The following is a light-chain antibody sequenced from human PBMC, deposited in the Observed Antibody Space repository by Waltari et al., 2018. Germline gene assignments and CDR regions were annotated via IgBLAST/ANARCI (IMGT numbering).Light chain of an antibody. J-gene: IGKJ2*01. CDR1: QSLLHSNGYNY. V-gene: IGKV2-28*01. Sequence: DILMTQSPLPLPVTPGEPASISCRSSQSLLHSNGYNYLDWYLQKPGQSPQVLIYLGSNRASGVPDRFSGSGSGTDFTLNISRVEAEDVGVYYCMQILQPARTFGQGTRLEIK. CDR3: MQILQPART. CDR2: LGS.